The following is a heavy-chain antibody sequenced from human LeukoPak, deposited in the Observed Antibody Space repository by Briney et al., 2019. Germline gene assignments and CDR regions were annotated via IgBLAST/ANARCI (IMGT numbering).Heavy chain of an antibody. V-gene: IGHV3-23*01. CDR3: AKSPTVDAAFDI. CDR2: IGYTGDST. CDR1: GFTFSSYA. D-gene: IGHD4-23*01. Sequence: GGSLRLSCAASGFTFSSYAMNWVRQAPGKGLEWVSGIGYTGDSTFYADSVKGRFTVSRDSSKNTLFLRMNSLRAEDTALYYCAKSPTVDAAFDIWGQGTMVTVSS. J-gene: IGHJ3*02.